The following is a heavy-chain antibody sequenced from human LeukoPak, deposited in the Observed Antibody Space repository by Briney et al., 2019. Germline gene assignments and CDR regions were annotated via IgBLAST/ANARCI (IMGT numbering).Heavy chain of an antibody. CDR3: ARGGLSYGFDV. V-gene: IGHV3-7*01. CDR2: IDKDAIEK. Sequence: GGSLRLSCMASGFSISPYYMGWARQAPGKGLEWVANIDKDAIEKYYADSVKGRFTISRDNAKNSLFLEMNSLGLEDTAVYYCARGGLSYGFDVWGQGIMVTVSS. J-gene: IGHJ3*01. D-gene: IGHD3-16*02. CDR1: GFSISPYY.